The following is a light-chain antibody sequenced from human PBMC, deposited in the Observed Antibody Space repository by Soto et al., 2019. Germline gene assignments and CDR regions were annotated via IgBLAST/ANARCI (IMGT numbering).Light chain of an antibody. CDR2: EVS. V-gene: IGLV2-14*01. J-gene: IGLJ2*01. CDR3: SSYSSSTTVI. Sequence: QSALTQPASVSGSPGQSITISCTGTSSDVGRYNHVSWNQHHPGKAPKLIISEVSNRPSGVSNRFSGSKSGNTASLTISGLQAEDEADYYCSSYSSSTTVIFGGGTKLTVL. CDR1: SSDVGRYNH.